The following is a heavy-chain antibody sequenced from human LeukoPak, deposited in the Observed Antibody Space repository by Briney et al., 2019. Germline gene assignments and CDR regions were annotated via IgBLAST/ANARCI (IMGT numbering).Heavy chain of an antibody. V-gene: IGHV3-30*02. Sequence: GGSLRLSCAASGFTFSSYGMHWVRQAPGKGLEWVAFIRYDGSNKYYADSVKGRFTISRDNAKNSLYLQMNSLRAEDTAVYYCARADYYYMDVWGKGTTVTVSS. CDR1: GFTFSSYG. CDR3: ARADYYYMDV. CDR2: IRYDGSNK. J-gene: IGHJ6*03.